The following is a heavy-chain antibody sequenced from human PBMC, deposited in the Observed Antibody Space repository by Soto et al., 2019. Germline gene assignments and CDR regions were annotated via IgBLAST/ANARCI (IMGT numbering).Heavy chain of an antibody. J-gene: IGHJ4*02. CDR1: GFNFISYA. V-gene: IGHV3-23*01. CDR2: ISGSGGST. D-gene: IGHD2-2*01. Sequence: GGSLRLSCAASGFNFISYAMSWVRQAPGKGLEWVSAISGSGGSTYYADSVKGRFTITRDNSKNTLYLQMNSRRAEDTAVYYCAKDADIVVVPAAMAYWGQGTLVTVSS. CDR3: AKDADIVVVPAAMAY.